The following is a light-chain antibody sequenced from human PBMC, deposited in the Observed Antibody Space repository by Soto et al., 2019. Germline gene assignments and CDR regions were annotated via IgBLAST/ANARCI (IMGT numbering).Light chain of an antibody. V-gene: IGKV3-11*01. CDR2: DVS. CDR3: KQRDYWQVT. CDR1: PSVSGY. Sequence: EIVLTQSPVTLSLSPGERATLSCRASPSVSGYLAWYQQKPGQAPRLLIYDVSNRATGIPARFSGSGSGTDFSLTISSLEPEDFAISYCKQRDYWQVTFGQGTRLEIK. J-gene: IGKJ5*01.